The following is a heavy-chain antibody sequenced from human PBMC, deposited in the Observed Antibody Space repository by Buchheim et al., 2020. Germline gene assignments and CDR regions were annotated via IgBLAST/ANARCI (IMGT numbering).Heavy chain of an antibody. J-gene: IGHJ4*02. CDR3: AREDFYGDNFDY. D-gene: IGHD4-17*01. CDR1: GFSFSSYW. Sequence: EVQLVESGGGLVQPGGSLRLSCAASGFSFSSYWMNWVRQAPGKGLVWISRVKRDGSETFYADNVKGRFTISRDDAKNSLYLQMNSLRAEDTAVYYCAREDFYGDNFDYWGQGTL. V-gene: IGHV3-74*01. CDR2: VKRDGSET.